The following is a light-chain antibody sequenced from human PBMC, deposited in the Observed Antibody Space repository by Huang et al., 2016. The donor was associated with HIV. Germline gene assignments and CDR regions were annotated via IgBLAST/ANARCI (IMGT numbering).Light chain of an antibody. Sequence: DIQMTQSPSSLSASVGDRVTITCQASHDINNYLSWYQQKPGKAPKLLIYDASKLETGVPSRFRGRGSGTDFTFTINSLQAEDIATYYCQQYNNLPITFGQGTRLDI. CDR1: HDINNY. CDR3: QQYNNLPIT. J-gene: IGKJ5*01. V-gene: IGKV1-33*01. CDR2: DAS.